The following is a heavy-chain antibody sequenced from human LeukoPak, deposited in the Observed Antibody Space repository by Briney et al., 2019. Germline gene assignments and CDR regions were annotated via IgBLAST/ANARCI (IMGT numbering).Heavy chain of an antibody. J-gene: IGHJ4*02. CDR3: AKDTGDYEVLFFDY. CDR2: ISGSGGST. D-gene: IGHD4-17*01. V-gene: IGHV3-23*01. CDR1: GFTFSSYA. Sequence: GGSLRLSCAASGFTFSSYAMSWVRQAPGKGLEWVSAISGSGGSTYYADSVKGRFTISRDNSKNTLYLQMDSLRAEDTAVYYCAKDTGDYEVLFFDYWGQGTLVTVSS.